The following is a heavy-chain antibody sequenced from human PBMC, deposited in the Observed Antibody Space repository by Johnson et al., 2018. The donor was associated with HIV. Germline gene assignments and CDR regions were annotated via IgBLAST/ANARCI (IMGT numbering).Heavy chain of an antibody. V-gene: IGHV3-7*03. D-gene: IGHD3-9*01. CDR1: GFTFSRYA. CDR3: ARSPLRYFDWSYGFDI. J-gene: IGHJ3*02. CDR2: INQDGSEK. Sequence: VQLVESGGGVVQPGRSLRLSCAASGFTFSRYAMHWVRQAPGKGLEWVANINQDGSEKYYVDSVKGRFTMSRDNAKNSVYLQMNSLRAEDTAVYYCARSPLRYFDWSYGFDIWGQGTMVTVSS.